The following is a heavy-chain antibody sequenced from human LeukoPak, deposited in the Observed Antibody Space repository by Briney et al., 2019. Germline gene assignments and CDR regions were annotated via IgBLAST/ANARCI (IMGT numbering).Heavy chain of an antibody. V-gene: IGHV4-31*03. CDR1: GGSISSGGYY. CDR2: IYYSGST. CDR3: ARGRFLDAFDI. J-gene: IGHJ3*02. Sequence: SSQTLSLTCTVSGGSISSGGYYWSWIRQHPGKGLEWIGYIYYSGSTKYKPSLKSRVTISVDTSKNQFSLKLSSVTAADTAVYYCARGRFLDAFDIWGQGTMVTVSS. D-gene: IGHD3-3*01.